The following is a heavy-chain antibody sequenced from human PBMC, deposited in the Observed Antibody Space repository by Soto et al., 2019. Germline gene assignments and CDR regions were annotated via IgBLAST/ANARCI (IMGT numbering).Heavy chain of an antibody. V-gene: IGHV3-15*01. CDR2: IKSKTDGGTT. CDR3: TTVVGKYAVTIHFDY. D-gene: IGHD4-17*01. J-gene: IGHJ4*02. Sequence: GGSLRLSCAASGFTFSNAWMSWVRQAPGKGLEWVGRIKSKTDGGTTDYAAPVKGSFTISRDDSKNTLYLQMNSLKTEDTAVYYCTTVVGKYAVTIHFDYWGQGTLVTVSS. CDR1: GFTFSNAW.